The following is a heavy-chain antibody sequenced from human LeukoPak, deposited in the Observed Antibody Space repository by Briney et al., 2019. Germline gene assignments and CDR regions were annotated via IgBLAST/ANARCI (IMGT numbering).Heavy chain of an antibody. Sequence: PSETLSLTCAVYGGSFSSYYWSWIRQPPGKGLEWIGEINHSGSTNYNPSLKSRVTISVDTSKNQFSLKLSSVTAADTAVYYCAMGRCGRGYRYVSYYYYYMDVWGKGTTVTVSS. CDR1: GGSFSSYY. J-gene: IGHJ6*03. V-gene: IGHV4-34*01. CDR3: AMGRCGRGYRYVSYYYYYMDV. CDR2: INHSGST. D-gene: IGHD5-18*01.